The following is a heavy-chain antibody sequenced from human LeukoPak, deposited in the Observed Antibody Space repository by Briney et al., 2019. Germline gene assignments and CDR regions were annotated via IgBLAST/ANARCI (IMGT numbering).Heavy chain of an antibody. CDR3: ARVYYDSSGYPNAFDI. V-gene: IGHV4-59*01. CDR2: IYYSGST. Sequence: KTSETLSLTCTVSGGSISSYYWSWIRQPPGKGLEWIGYIYYSGSTNYNPSLKSRVTISVDTSKNQFSLKLSSVTAADTAVYYCARVYYDSSGYPNAFDIWGQGTMVTVSS. CDR1: GGSISSYY. D-gene: IGHD3-22*01. J-gene: IGHJ3*02.